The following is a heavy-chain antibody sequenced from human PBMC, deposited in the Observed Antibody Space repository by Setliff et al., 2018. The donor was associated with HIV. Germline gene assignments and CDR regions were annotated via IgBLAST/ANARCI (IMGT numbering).Heavy chain of an antibody. Sequence: LSLTCTVSGGSITSYYWSWIRQPPGKGLEWIGYIYFTGSTNYNPSLKSRVTISVDTSKNQFSLKLSSVTAADTAVYYCARVKTYGDYPYYYYYMDVWGKGTTVTSP. J-gene: IGHJ6*03. CDR1: GGSITSYY. V-gene: IGHV4-59*01. CDR2: IYFTGST. CDR3: ARVKTYGDYPYYYYYMDV. D-gene: IGHD4-17*01.